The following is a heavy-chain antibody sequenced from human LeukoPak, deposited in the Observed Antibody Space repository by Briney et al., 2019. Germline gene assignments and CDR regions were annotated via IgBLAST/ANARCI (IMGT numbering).Heavy chain of an antibody. D-gene: IGHD5-24*01. V-gene: IGHV4-61*03. CDR1: GGSVSSGSYY. CDR3: ARGRDGYKSAFDI. J-gene: IGHJ3*02. CDR2: LYYGGST. Sequence: SETVSLTCTVSGGSVSSGSYYGSWIRQPPGKGLEWIGYLYYGGSTNYNPSLKSRVTISVDTSKNHFSLNLSSVTAADTAVYYCARGRDGYKSAFDIWGQGTMVTVSS.